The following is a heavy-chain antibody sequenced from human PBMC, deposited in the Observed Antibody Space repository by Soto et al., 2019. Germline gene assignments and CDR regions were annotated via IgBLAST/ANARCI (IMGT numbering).Heavy chain of an antibody. CDR1: GFTFSSYS. CDR3: ARDTYYDILTGPKLFDY. J-gene: IGHJ4*02. D-gene: IGHD3-9*01. CDR2: ISSSSSYI. V-gene: IGHV3-21*01. Sequence: GGSLRLSCAASGFTFSSYSMNWVRQAPGKGLEWVSSISSSSSYIYYADSVKGRFTISRDNAKNSLYLQMNSLRAEDTAVYYCARDTYYDILTGPKLFDYWGQGTLVTVSS.